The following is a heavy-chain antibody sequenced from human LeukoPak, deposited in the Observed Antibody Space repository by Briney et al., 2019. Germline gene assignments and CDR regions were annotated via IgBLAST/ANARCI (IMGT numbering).Heavy chain of an antibody. CDR1: GGTFSSYA. J-gene: IGHJ4*02. Sequence: SVKVSCKASGGTFSSYAISWVRQAPGQGLEWMGGIIPIFGTANYAQKFQGRVTITADKSTSTAYMELSSLRPEDTAVYYCARGHTFGGLRSPFDYWGQGTLVTVSS. CDR3: ARGHTFGGLRSPFDY. V-gene: IGHV1-69*06. D-gene: IGHD3-16*01. CDR2: IIPIFGTA.